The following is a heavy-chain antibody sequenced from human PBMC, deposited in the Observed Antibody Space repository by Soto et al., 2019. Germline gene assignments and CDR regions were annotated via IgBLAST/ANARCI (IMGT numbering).Heavy chain of an antibody. CDR2: INPTSSHI. V-gene: IGHV3-21*01. CDR3: ARGYCGGGGCYLRRDAFDV. CDR1: GFTFSAYH. D-gene: IGHD2-15*01. Sequence: EVQLVESGGGLVMPGGSLRLSCAASGFTFSAYHMNWVRQAPGKGLEWVSSINPTSSHIYYADSVRGRLAISSDDSKNSVSLQMNSLRTEDAALYYCARGYCGGGGCYLRRDAFDVWGQGTMVTVSS. J-gene: IGHJ3*01.